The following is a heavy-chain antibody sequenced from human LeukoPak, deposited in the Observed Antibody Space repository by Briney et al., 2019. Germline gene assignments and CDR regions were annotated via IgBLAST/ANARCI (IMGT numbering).Heavy chain of an antibody. CDR1: GGSISSYY. Sequence: SETLSLTCTVSGGSISSYYWSWIRQPPGKGLEWIGYIYYSGSTNYNPSLKSRATISAETHKKQLSLNLSSVTAADTAVYYCARHPYDSRGYYYAGAFDYWGQGTLVTVSS. CDR3: ARHPYDSRGYYYAGAFDY. D-gene: IGHD3-22*01. J-gene: IGHJ4*02. CDR2: IYYSGST. V-gene: IGHV4-59*08.